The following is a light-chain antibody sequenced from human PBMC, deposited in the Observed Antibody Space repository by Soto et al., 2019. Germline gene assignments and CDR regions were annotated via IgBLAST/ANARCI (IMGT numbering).Light chain of an antibody. CDR3: QQRSDSIT. Sequence: DIVLTQTPATLSLSHWERATLSCRASQSVSSYLAWYQQKPGQAPRLLIYAASNRATGIPARFSGSGSGADFTLTISSLEPEDFAVYYCQQRSDSITFGQGTRLEIK. V-gene: IGKV3-11*01. J-gene: IGKJ5*01. CDR2: AAS. CDR1: QSVSSY.